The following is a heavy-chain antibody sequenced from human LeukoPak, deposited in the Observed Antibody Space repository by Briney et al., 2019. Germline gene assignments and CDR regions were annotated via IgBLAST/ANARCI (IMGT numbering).Heavy chain of an antibody. V-gene: IGHV4-39*07. D-gene: IGHD2-2*02. Sequence: KSSETLSLTCTVSGGSISSSSYYWGWIRQPPGKGLEWIGSIYYSGSTYYNPSLKSRVTISVDTSKNQFSLKLSSVTAADTAVYYCARRGPLGEPAAINWFDPWGQGTLVTVSS. CDR3: ARRGPLGEPAAINWFDP. CDR1: GGSISSSSYY. J-gene: IGHJ5*02. CDR2: IYYSGST.